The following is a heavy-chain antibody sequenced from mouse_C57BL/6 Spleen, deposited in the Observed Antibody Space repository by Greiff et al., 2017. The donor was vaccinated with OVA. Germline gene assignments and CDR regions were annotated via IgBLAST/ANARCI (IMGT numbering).Heavy chain of an antibody. D-gene: IGHD1-1*01. CDR1: GYSFTGYY. V-gene: IGHV1-42*01. J-gene: IGHJ2*01. Sequence: VQLQQSGPELVKPGASVKISCKASGYSFTGYYMNWVKQSPEKSLEWIGEINPSTGGTTYNQKFKAKATLTVYKSSSTAYMQLKSLTSEDSAVYYCARGGDYYGSLDYWGQGTTLTVSS. CDR3: ARGGDYYGSLDY. CDR2: INPSTGGT.